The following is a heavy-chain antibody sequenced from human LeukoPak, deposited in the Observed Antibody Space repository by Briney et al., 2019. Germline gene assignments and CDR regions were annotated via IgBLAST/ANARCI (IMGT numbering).Heavy chain of an antibody. CDR3: ARGLPGSGYYYFDY. Sequence: PGGSLRLSCAASGFTFSSYVMSWVRQAPGKGLEWVSAISGSGGSTYYADSVKGRLTIPRDNSKNTLYLQMNSLRAEDTAVYFCARGLPGSGYYYFDYWGQGTLVTVSS. CDR2: ISGSGGST. D-gene: IGHD3-3*01. CDR1: GFTFSSYV. J-gene: IGHJ4*02. V-gene: IGHV3-23*01.